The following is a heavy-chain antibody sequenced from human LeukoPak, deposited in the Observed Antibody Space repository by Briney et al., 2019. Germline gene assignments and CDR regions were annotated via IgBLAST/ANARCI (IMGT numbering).Heavy chain of an antibody. J-gene: IGHJ4*02. CDR3: ARDVSGDNFDY. CDR1: GFTFSSYW. CDR2: INSDGSST. D-gene: IGHD3-10*01. Sequence: PGGSLRLSCAASGFTFSSYWMHWVRQAPGKGLVWVSRINSDGSSTSYADSVKGRFTISRDDAKNTLYLQMNSLRAEDTAVYYCARDVSGDNFDYWGQGTLVTVSS. V-gene: IGHV3-74*01.